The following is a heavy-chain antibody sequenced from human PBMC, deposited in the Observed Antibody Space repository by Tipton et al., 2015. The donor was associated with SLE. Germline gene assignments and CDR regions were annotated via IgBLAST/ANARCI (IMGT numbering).Heavy chain of an antibody. V-gene: IGHV4-59*08. CDR1: GGSISSNY. D-gene: IGHD2-21*02. CDR3: ARGMVTWRVAFLGVDV. CDR2: ISYGGGT. Sequence: TLSLTCSVSGGSISSNYWIWIRQPPGKGLEWIGYISYGGGTNYNPSLKSRVTISVDTAKNQFSLKLTSVTAADTAVYYCARGMVTWRVAFLGVDVWGLGTTVNVSS. J-gene: IGHJ6*02.